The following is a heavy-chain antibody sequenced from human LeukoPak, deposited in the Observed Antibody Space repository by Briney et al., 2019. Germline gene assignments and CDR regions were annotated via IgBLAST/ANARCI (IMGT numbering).Heavy chain of an antibody. CDR3: ARHFCSGGSCNFDY. CDR1: GGSISSYY. J-gene: IGHJ4*02. D-gene: IGHD2-15*01. Sequence: SETLSLTCTVSGGSISSYYWSWIRQPPGKGLEWIGYIYYSGSTNYNPSLKSRVTISVDTSKNQFSLKLSSVTAADTAVYYCARHFCSGGSCNFDYWGQGTLVTVSS. CDR2: IYYSGST. V-gene: IGHV4-59*01.